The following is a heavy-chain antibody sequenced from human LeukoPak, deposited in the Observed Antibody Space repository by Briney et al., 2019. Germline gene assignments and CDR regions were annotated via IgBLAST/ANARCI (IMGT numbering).Heavy chain of an antibody. CDR1: GFSFSTNQ. D-gene: IGHD2-21*01. Sequence: GGSLRLSCAASGFSFSTNQMHWVRQAPGKGLVWVSRINSDGINIPYADSVKGRFTISRDNARNTLYLQMNSLRAEDTAVYYCATYSRPWGQGTLVTVSS. CDR3: ATYSRP. V-gene: IGHV3-74*01. J-gene: IGHJ5*02. CDR2: INSDGINI.